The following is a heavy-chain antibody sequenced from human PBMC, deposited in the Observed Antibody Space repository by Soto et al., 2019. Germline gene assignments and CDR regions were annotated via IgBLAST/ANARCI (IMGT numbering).Heavy chain of an antibody. CDR2: ISWNSGTI. CDR3: AKDTQLRFYGMDV. J-gene: IGHJ6*02. CDR1: GFGFDGYA. V-gene: IGHV3-9*01. Sequence: EVQLVESGGGLVQPGRSLRLSCAASGFGFDGYAMHWVRQDPGKGLEWVSGISWNSGTIGYADSVKGRFTISRDNAKNSLYLQMNSLRLEDKAMYYCAKDTQLRFYGMDVWGQGTTVTVSS.